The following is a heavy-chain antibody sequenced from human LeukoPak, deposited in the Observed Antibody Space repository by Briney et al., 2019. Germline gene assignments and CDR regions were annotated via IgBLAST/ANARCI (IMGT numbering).Heavy chain of an antibody. J-gene: IGHJ4*02. CDR3: AKGDTTWELPHDD. CDR2: MTGSGGST. Sequence: PGRSLRPSHAASSFTFSIYSMSCVRQPPGRWLGWVSTMTGSGGSTYYEDSAKGRFTISRDNSKNTLYLQMNSLRAEDTAVYYCAKGDTTWELPHDDWGQGTLVTVSS. V-gene: IGHV3-23*01. CDR1: SFTFSIYS. D-gene: IGHD1-26*01.